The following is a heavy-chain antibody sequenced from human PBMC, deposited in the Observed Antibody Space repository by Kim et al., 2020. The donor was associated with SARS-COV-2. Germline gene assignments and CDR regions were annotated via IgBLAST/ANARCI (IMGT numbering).Heavy chain of an antibody. CDR2: ISGSGKTI. CDR3: ARVASIGNAMDV. V-gene: IGHV3-48*03. CDR1: GFTFSSFE. J-gene: IGHJ6*02. Sequence: GGSLKLSCAASGFTFSSFEMTWVRQAPGKGLEWVSYISGSGKTIYYADSVKGRFTISRDNAKNSLYLQMNSLRDEDTAAYSCARVASIGNAMDVWGQGTTVTVSS.